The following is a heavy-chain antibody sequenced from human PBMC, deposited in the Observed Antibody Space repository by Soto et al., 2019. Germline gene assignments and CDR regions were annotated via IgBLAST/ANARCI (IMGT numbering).Heavy chain of an antibody. Sequence: QVQLVQSGAEVKKPGSSVKVSCRASGDTFSSYTVNWVRQAPGRGLEWPGRIIPVLGTTDYAQKFKGRVTITADKSTNIVYMELSSLRSEDRAVYYCARRRYCGYDCYHKHYYGMDVWGQGTTVTVAS. CDR2: IIPVLGTT. CDR3: ARRRYCGYDCYHKHYYGMDV. V-gene: IGHV1-69*08. CDR1: GDTFSSYT. J-gene: IGHJ6*02. D-gene: IGHD2-21*02.